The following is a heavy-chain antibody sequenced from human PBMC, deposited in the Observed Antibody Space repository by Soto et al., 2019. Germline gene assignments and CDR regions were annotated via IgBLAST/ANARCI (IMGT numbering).Heavy chain of an antibody. Sequence: GGSLRLSCAASGFTFVDYTMHWVRQATGKGLEWVSLISWDGGSTYYADSVKGRFTISRDNSKNSLYLQMNSLRTEDTALYYCAKGHSIRYFDWFDYWGQGTLVTVSS. V-gene: IGHV3-43*01. J-gene: IGHJ5*01. D-gene: IGHD3-9*01. CDR2: ISWDGGST. CDR1: GFTFVDYT. CDR3: AKGHSIRYFDWFDY.